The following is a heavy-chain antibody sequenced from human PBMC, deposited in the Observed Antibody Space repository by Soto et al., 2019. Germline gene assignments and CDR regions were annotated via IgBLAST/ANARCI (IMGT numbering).Heavy chain of an antibody. Sequence: SETLSLTCSVSGDSISSLDYFWAWIRQPPGQALEYIGYIYKSATTYYNPSFESRVAISVDTSKSQFSLNVTSVTAADTAVYFCARGRYCLTGRCFPNWFDSWGQGALVTVSS. D-gene: IGHD7-27*01. V-gene: IGHV4-30-4*01. J-gene: IGHJ5*01. CDR1: GDSISSLDYF. CDR2: IYKSATT. CDR3: ARGRYCLTGRCFPNWFDS.